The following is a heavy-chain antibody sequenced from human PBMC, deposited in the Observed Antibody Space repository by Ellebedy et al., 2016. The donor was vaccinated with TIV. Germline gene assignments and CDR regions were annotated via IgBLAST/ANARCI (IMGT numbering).Heavy chain of an antibody. Sequence: SVKVSCXASGGTFSSYAISWVRQAPGQGLEWMGGIIPIFGTANYAQKFQGRVTITADESTSTAYMELSSLRSEDTAVYYCARGGGSSTSYYPLSCPYYYGMDVWGQGTTVTVSS. CDR2: IIPIFGTA. V-gene: IGHV1-69*13. CDR1: GGTFSSYA. CDR3: ARGGGSSTSYYPLSCPYYYGMDV. D-gene: IGHD2-2*01. J-gene: IGHJ6*02.